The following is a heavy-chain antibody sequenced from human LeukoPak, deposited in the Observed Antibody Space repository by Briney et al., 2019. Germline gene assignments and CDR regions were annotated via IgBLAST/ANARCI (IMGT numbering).Heavy chain of an antibody. J-gene: IGHJ4*02. D-gene: IGHD3-22*01. Sequence: PGGSLRLSCAASGFTFSSYALHWVRQAPGKGLEWVAIISYDGSNKYYADSVKGRFTISRDNSKNTLYLQMNSLRAEDTAVYYCARDMVTMIGSFDYWGQGTLVTVSS. CDR1: GFTFSSYA. CDR3: ARDMVTMIGSFDY. CDR2: ISYDGSNK. V-gene: IGHV3-30*14.